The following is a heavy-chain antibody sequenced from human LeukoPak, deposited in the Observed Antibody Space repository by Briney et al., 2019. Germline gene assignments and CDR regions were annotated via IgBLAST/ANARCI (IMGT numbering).Heavy chain of an antibody. CDR1: GFSFNTYS. CDR3: AKAESYGSGSYSGY. D-gene: IGHD3-10*01. Sequence: PGGSLRLSCAASGFSFNTYSMTWVRQAPGKGLEWVSIISRTSESTFYADSVKGRFTISRDNAKNTLYLQMNSLRAEDTAVYYCAKAESYGSGSYSGYWGQGTLVTVSS. J-gene: IGHJ4*02. CDR2: ISRTSEST. V-gene: IGHV3-21*04.